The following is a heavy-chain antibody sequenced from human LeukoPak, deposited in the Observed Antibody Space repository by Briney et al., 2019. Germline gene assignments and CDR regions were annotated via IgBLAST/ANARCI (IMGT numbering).Heavy chain of an antibody. CDR1: GFTFSSYG. CDR2: IRYDGSNK. Sequence: GGSLRLSCAASGFTFSSYGMHWVRQAPGKGLEWVAFIRYDGSNKYYADSVKGRFIISRDNSKNTLYLQMNSLRAEDTAVFYCAKDPTHYNILTGYRRRDAFDIWGQGTMVTVSS. CDR3: AKDPTHYNILTGYRRRDAFDI. J-gene: IGHJ3*02. D-gene: IGHD3-9*01. V-gene: IGHV3-30*02.